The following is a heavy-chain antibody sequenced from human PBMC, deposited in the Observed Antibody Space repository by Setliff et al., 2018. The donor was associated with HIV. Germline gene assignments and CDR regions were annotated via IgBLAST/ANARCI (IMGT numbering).Heavy chain of an antibody. CDR2: IFYSGSA. J-gene: IGHJ4*02. CDR3: ARGVVIQLWSFDY. D-gene: IGHD5-18*01. Sequence: SETLSLTCTVSGGSVSSGSYYWSWIRQPPGEGLEWIGYIFYSGSANYNPSLKSRVTISVDTSKNQFSLKLSSVTAADTAVYYCARGVVIQLWSFDYWGQGSLVTVSS. CDR1: GGSVSSGSYY. V-gene: IGHV4-61*01.